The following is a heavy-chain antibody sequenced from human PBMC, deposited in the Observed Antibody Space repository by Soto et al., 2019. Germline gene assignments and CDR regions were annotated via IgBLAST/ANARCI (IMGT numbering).Heavy chain of an antibody. J-gene: IGHJ4*02. CDR3: AKGSSRSAYRAFDY. CDR2: IYYSGRT. V-gene: IGHV4-59*08. D-gene: IGHD3-16*02. Sequence: SDSPALTSAACGGCISIYYCALFLQPPGKGLEWIGYIYYSGRTNYNPSLKSRVTISIDTSKNHFSLKLSSVTAADTAVYYCAKGSSRSAYRAFDYWRKGTLVTVSS. CDR1: GGCISIYY.